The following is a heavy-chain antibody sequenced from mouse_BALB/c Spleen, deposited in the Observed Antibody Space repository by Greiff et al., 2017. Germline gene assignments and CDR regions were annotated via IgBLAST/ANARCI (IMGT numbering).Heavy chain of an antibody. CDR2: ISSGGSYT. J-gene: IGHJ4*01. CDR3: AREGPVSYAMDY. V-gene: IGHV5-9-4*01. CDR1: GFTFSSYA. Sequence: EVQVVESGGGLVKPGGSLKLSCAASGFTFSSYAMSWVRQSPEKRLEWVAEISSGGSYTYYPATVTGRFTISRDNAQNTLYLEMSSLRSEDTAMYYCAREGPVSYAMDYWGQGTSVTVSS.